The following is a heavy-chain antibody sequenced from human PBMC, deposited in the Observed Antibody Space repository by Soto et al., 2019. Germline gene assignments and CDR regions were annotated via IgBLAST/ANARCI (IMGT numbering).Heavy chain of an antibody. V-gene: IGHV4-4*02. CDR3: ARVWQHLDGYWLDT. J-gene: IGHJ5*02. CDR2: IYHSGST. D-gene: IGHD6-13*01. Sequence: QSLTCAVSGGSISSSNWWSWVRQRPAKGLEGIGEIYHSGSTNYNPSLKSRVTISVDKSKNQISMKLSSVTAADTGVYYCARVWQHLDGYWLDTWGQGTTVTVSS. CDR1: GGSISSSNW.